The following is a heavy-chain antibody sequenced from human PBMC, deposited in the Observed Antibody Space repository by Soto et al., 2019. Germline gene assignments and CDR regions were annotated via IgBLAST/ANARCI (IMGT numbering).Heavy chain of an antibody. V-gene: IGHV1-3*01. D-gene: IGHD2-2*01. CDR1: GYSFSGYG. CDR2: ISAGNGIT. CDR3: ARGSSSWSLGIGAYYGMDV. Sequence: QVQLVQSGAEAKKPGASVKASCKASGYSFSGYGIHWVRQAPGQRPEWMVSISAGNGITKFSQQFQGRVATSRDIAASTAYMELQNLTSEDTAVYYCARGSSSWSLGIGAYYGMDVGGQGTTVIVSS. J-gene: IGHJ6*02.